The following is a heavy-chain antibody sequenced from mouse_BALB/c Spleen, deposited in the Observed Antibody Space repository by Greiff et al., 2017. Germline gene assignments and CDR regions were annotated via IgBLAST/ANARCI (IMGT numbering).Heavy chain of an antibody. J-gene: IGHJ4*01. V-gene: IGHV5-6*01. Sequence: EVQGVESGGDLVKPGGSLKLSCAASGFTFSSYGMSWVRQTPDKRLEWVATISSGGSYTYYPDSVKGRFTISRDNAKNTLYLQMSSLKSEDTAMYYCARQGTTALYYAMDYWGQGTSVTVSS. CDR1: GFTFSSYG. D-gene: IGHD1-2*01. CDR2: ISSGGSYT. CDR3: ARQGTTALYYAMDY.